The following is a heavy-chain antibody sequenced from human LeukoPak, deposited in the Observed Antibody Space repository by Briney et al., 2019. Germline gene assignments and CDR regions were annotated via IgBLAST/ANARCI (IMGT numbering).Heavy chain of an antibody. CDR1: GFTFSNYA. CDR3: SKWGDYDVLTGYYDPDF. Sequence: PGASLRLSCAASGFTFSNYAMSWVRQGPGKGLEWVSAIVGSGGSTYYADSVKGRFTISRDNSKNTLFLQMNSLRVEDTALYYCSKWGDYDVLTGYYDPDFWGQGTLVTVSS. CDR2: IVGSGGST. V-gene: IGHV3-23*01. D-gene: IGHD3-9*01. J-gene: IGHJ4*02.